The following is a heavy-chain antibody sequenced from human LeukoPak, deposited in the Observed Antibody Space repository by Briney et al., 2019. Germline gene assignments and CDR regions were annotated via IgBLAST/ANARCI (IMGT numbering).Heavy chain of an antibody. V-gene: IGHV3-7*01. CDR3: ASGRQLGY. Sequence: GGSLSLSCAASGFTFSNYWMSWVRQAPGKGLEWVANIKEDGSEKYYVDSVKGRFTISRDNARNSLYLQVNSLRAEDTAVYYCASGRQLGYWGQGTLVTVSS. CDR2: IKEDGSEK. CDR1: GFTFSNYW. J-gene: IGHJ4*02. D-gene: IGHD6-13*01.